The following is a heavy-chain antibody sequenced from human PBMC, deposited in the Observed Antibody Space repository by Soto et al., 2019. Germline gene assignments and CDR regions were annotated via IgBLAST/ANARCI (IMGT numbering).Heavy chain of an antibody. CDR2: IWNDGSNK. Sequence: QGQLVESGGGVVQPGRSLRLSCAASEFSFRSHGMHWVRQAPGKGLEWVAVIWNDGSNKYYADSVKGRFTISRDNSNNRLYLQMDSLIAEDTVVYYCATAGPLTINYGMDLWGQGTAVTVSS. J-gene: IGHJ6*02. D-gene: IGHD4-4*01. CDR3: ATAGPLTINYGMDL. CDR1: EFSFRSHG. V-gene: IGHV3-33*01.